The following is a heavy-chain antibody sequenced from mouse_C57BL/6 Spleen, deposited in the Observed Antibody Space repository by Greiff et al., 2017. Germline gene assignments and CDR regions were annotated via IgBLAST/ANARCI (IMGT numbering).Heavy chain of an antibody. J-gene: IGHJ1*03. D-gene: IGHD1-1*01. CDR3: ARGGDTTVYFDV. CDR1: GYTFTSYW. CDR2: IYPSDSET. V-gene: IGHV1-61*01. Sequence: VQLQQPGAELVRPGSSVKLSCKASGYTFTSYWMDWVKQRPGQGLEWIGNIYPSDSETHYNQKFKDKATLTVDKSSSTAYMQLSSLTSEDSAVYYCARGGDTTVYFDVWGTGTTVTVSS.